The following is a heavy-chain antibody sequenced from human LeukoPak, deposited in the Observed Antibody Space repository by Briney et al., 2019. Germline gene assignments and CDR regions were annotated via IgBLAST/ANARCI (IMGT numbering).Heavy chain of an antibody. D-gene: IGHD6-13*01. Sequence: SETLSLICTVSSGSIKNLYWNWIRQPPGKGLEWIGYISDSGSTNYNPSLKSRVTLSVDTSKNQFSLRLSSVTAADTAVYYCARSKGGRNSSFFDSWGLGTLVTVSS. J-gene: IGHJ4*02. CDR3: ARSKGGRNSSFFDS. CDR2: ISDSGST. V-gene: IGHV4-59*11. CDR1: SGSIKNLY.